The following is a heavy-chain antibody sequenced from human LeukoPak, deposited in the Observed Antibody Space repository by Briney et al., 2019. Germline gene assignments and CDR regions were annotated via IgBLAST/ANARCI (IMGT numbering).Heavy chain of an antibody. D-gene: IGHD3-9*01. Sequence: GGSLRLSCAGSGFTFSSDWMSWVRQAPGKGLEWVANINQDGSERNYVDSVKGRFTISRDNAQSSVFLQMNSLGVEDTAVYYCATHTDWRFDYWGRGTLVSVSS. CDR3: ATHTDWRFDY. CDR1: GFTFSSDW. CDR2: INQDGSER. J-gene: IGHJ4*02. V-gene: IGHV3-7*01.